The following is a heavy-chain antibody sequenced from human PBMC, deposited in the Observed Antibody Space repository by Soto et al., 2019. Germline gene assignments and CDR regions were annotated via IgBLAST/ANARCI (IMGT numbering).Heavy chain of an antibody. V-gene: IGHV1-24*01. CDR2: FGPEDGET. Sequence: ASVKVSCKVSGYTLTELSTHWVRQAPGKGLEWMGGFGPEDGETIYAQKFQGRVTMTEDTSTDTAYMELSSLRSEDTAVYYCATARRVADFWSGYYYFDYWGQGTLVTVSS. CDR3: ATARRVADFWSGYYYFDY. J-gene: IGHJ4*02. D-gene: IGHD3-3*01. CDR1: GYTLTELS.